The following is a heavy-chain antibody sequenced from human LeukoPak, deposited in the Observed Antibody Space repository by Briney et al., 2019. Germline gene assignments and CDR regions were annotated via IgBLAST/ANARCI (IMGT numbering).Heavy chain of an antibody. D-gene: IGHD3-22*01. J-gene: IGHJ1*01. V-gene: IGHV2-70*01. CDR3: ARALYYYDSSGYAVYFQH. CDR1: GFSLSTSGMC. Sequence: SGPTLVNPTQTLTLTCTFSGFSLSTSGMCVRWIRQPPGKALEWLALIDWDDDKYYSTSLKTRLTISKDTSKNQVVLTMTNMDPVDTATYYCARALYYYDSSGYAVYFQHWGQGTLVTVSS. CDR2: IDWDDDK.